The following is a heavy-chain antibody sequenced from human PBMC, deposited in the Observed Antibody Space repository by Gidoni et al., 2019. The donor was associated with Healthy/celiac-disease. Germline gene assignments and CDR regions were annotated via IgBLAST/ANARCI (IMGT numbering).Heavy chain of an antibody. CDR1: GFTFSDYY. CDR3: AREPSSNWFDP. Sequence: QVQLVESVGGLVKPGGSLRLSRSASGFTFSDYYMSWIRQAPGKGLEWISYINHSGSIRYYANSVKGRFTISRDNAKNSLYLEMNNLRAEDTAVYYCAREPSSNWFDPWGQGTLVTVFS. V-gene: IGHV3-11*01. CDR2: INHSGSIR. J-gene: IGHJ5*02. D-gene: IGHD2-2*01.